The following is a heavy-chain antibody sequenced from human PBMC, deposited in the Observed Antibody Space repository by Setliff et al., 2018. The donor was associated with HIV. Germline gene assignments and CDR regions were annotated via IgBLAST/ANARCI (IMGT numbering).Heavy chain of an antibody. CDR2: IYTSGST. CDR3: ARDRGSSGWWGDSNKNYMDV. D-gene: IGHD6-19*01. CDR1: GDSISSYC. J-gene: IGHJ6*03. V-gene: IGHV4-4*09. Sequence: SETLSLTCTVSGDSISSYCWSWIRQSPGKGLEWIGYIYTSGSTNYNPSLKSRVTISVGKSKNQFSLKLSSVTAADTAVYYCARDRGSSGWWGDSNKNYMDVWGKGTTVTVSS.